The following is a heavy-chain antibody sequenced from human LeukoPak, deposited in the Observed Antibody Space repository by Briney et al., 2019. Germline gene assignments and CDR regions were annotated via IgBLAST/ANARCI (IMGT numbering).Heavy chain of an antibody. CDR2: IYYSGST. CDR3: ASFFTGSGYDSWGYNWFDP. CDR1: GGSISRGGYY. D-gene: IGHD5-12*01. Sequence: PSETLSLTCTVSGGSISRGGYYWSWIRQHPGKGLEWIGYIYYSGSTYYNPSLKSRVTISVDTSKNQFSLKLSSVTAADTAVYYCASFFTGSGYDSWGYNWFDPWGQGTLVTVSS. J-gene: IGHJ5*02. V-gene: IGHV4-31*03.